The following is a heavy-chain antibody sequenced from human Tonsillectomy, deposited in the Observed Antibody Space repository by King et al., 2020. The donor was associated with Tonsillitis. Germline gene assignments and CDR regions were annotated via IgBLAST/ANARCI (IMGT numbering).Heavy chain of an antibody. Sequence: QLVQSGAEVKKPGASVKVSCKASGYTFTSSYMHWVRQAPGQGLEWMGIINPSGGSTSYAQKFQGRVTMTRDTSTSTVYMELSSLRSEDTAVYYCARVGKYYDILTGYFPPEYFQHWGQGTLVTVSS. V-gene: IGHV1-46*01. CDR3: ARVGKYYDILTGYFPPEYFQH. CDR2: INPSGGST. J-gene: IGHJ1*01. CDR1: GYTFTSSY. D-gene: IGHD3-9*01.